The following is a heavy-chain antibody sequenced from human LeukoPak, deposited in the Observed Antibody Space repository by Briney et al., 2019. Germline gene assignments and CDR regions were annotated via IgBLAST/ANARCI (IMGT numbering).Heavy chain of an antibody. D-gene: IGHD3-22*01. Sequence: GSLRLSCAASGFTFSSYAMTWVRQAPGKGLEWVSGINWSGVKTDYADSVKGRFTISRDNAKNSLSLQMSSLRADDTALYYCARGHSSGERGIWLDTWGQGTRVIVSS. V-gene: IGHV3-20*04. CDR2: INWSGVKT. CDR3: ARGHSSGERGIWLDT. J-gene: IGHJ5*02. CDR1: GFTFSSYA.